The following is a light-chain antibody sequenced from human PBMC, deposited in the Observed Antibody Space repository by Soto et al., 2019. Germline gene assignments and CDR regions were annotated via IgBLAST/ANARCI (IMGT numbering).Light chain of an antibody. CDR1: QSVSSY. CDR3: QQYNSWPPIT. CDR2: GAS. V-gene: IGKV3-15*01. Sequence: EIVLTQSPATLSLSPGERATLSCRASQSVSSYLAWYQQKPGQAPRLLIYGASTRATGIPARFSGSGSGTEFTLTISSLQSEDFVVYYCQQYNSWPPITFGQGTKVDIK. J-gene: IGKJ1*01.